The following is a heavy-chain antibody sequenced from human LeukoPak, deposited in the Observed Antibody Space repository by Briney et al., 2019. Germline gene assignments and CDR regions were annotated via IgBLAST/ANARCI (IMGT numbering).Heavy chain of an antibody. V-gene: IGHV4-59*08. Sequence: SETLSLTCTVSGGSICGYYWSWIRQAPGKGLEWIGYIYYSGSTNYNPSLKSRVTISLATSKRQFSLRVTSVTAADTAVYYCSRRDFYGSESNYDYWGQGTLVTVSS. CDR3: SRRDFYGSESNYDY. J-gene: IGHJ4*02. D-gene: IGHD3-10*01. CDR2: IYYSGST. CDR1: GGSICGYY.